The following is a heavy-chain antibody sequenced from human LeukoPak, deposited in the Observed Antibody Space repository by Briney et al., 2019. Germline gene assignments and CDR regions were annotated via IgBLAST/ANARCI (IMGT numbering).Heavy chain of an antibody. CDR2: ISGIGGTT. D-gene: IGHD3-22*01. CDR1: GFTFSNYA. CDR3: AEMGGYYYNSAYYS. Sequence: PRGSPRLSCTASGFTFSNYAMSWVRQAPGKGLEWVSTISGIGGTTYYADSVGGRFTISRDNSKNTLYLQMNSLRVDDTAVYYCAEMGGYYYNSAYYSWGQGTLVTVSS. J-gene: IGHJ4*02. V-gene: IGHV3-23*01.